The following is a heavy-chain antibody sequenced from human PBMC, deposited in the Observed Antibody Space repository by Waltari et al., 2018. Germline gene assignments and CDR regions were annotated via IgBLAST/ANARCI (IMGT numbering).Heavy chain of an antibody. V-gene: IGHV4-59*08. CDR1: GSSFSSDY. J-gene: IGHJ6*02. Sequence: QVQLQESGPGLVKPSETLSLTVTVSGSSFSSDYWSWIRQPPGKGLEWIGYIFDSGTTNYNPSLKSRVTISLDTSKNQISLKLNSVTAADTAVYYCARHITFNYDFYGMDVWGQGTTVTVSS. D-gene: IGHD3-16*01. CDR3: ARHITFNYDFYGMDV. CDR2: IFDSGTT.